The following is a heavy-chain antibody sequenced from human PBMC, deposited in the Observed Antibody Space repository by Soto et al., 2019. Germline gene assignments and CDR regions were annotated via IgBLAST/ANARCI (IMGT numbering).Heavy chain of an antibody. CDR3: AKDTSSSPYYMDV. Sequence: PGGSLRLSCAASGFTFSNFAMSWVRHAPGKGLEWVSEITGSTGTTYYADSVKGRFIISRDNSKNTVHLQMNSLRAEYTAVYYCAKDTSSSPYYMDVWGKGTTVTVSS. J-gene: IGHJ6*03. D-gene: IGHD2-2*01. CDR2: ITGSTGTT. V-gene: IGHV3-23*01. CDR1: GFTFSNFA.